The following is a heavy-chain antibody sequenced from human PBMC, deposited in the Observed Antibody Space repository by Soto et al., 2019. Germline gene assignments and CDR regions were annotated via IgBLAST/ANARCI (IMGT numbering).Heavy chain of an antibody. Sequence: ESGGGVVQPGRSLRLSCAASGFTFSSYGMHWVRQAPGKGLEWVAVISYDGSNKYYADSVKGRFTISRDNSKNTLYLQMNSLRAEDTAVYYCAKDRTILLWFGDFDYWGQGTLVTVSS. J-gene: IGHJ4*02. CDR2: ISYDGSNK. CDR1: GFTFSSYG. V-gene: IGHV3-30*18. D-gene: IGHD3-10*01. CDR3: AKDRTILLWFGDFDY.